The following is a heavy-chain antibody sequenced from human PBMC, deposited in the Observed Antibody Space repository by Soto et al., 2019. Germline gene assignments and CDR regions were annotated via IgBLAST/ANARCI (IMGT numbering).Heavy chain of an antibody. D-gene: IGHD5-18*01. CDR3: ARVGSRDAYNYVLDQ. CDR2: VISSSGSV. Sequence: QVQVVQSGAEVKKPGSSVKISCKASGRIFSSFPTSWVRQVPGQGLEWMGGVISSSGSVTYAPKFHGRVTMTAVNSAGIGYMELTSLTSEDTAIYYCARVGSRDAYNYVLDQWGPGTMVTVSS. V-gene: IGHV1-69*06. CDR1: GRIFSSFP. J-gene: IGHJ1*01.